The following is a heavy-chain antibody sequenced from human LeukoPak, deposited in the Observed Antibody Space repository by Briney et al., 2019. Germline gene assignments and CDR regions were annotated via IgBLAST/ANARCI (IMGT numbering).Heavy chain of an antibody. D-gene: IGHD2-15*01. CDR1: GGSFSGYY. J-gene: IGHJ4*02. V-gene: IGHV4-34*01. Sequence: SETLSLTCAVYGGSFSGYYWSWIRQPPGKGLEWIGEINHSGSTNHDPSLKSRVTISVDTSKNQFSLKLSSVTAADTAVYYCARARRGYSPPGGYWGQGTLVTVSS. CDR2: INHSGST. CDR3: ARARRGYSPPGGY.